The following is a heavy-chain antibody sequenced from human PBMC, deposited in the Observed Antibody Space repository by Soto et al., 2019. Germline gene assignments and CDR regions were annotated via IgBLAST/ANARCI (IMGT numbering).Heavy chain of an antibody. D-gene: IGHD3-22*01. Sequence: LRLSCAASGFTFSRYWMTWVRHAPGKRLEWVANIDRDGRAKYYVDSVRGRLTISRDNAKKSLYLQVNSLRAEDTAVYYCAPDGSSGEYPLLKYGLDGWGQGTSVTVCS. CDR1: GFTFSRYW. V-gene: IGHV3-7*01. CDR2: IDRDGRAK. CDR3: APDGSSGEYPLLKYGLDG. J-gene: IGHJ6*01.